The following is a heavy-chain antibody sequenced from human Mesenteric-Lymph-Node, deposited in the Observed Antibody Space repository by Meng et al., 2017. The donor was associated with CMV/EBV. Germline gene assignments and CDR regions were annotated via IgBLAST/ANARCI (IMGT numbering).Heavy chain of an antibody. J-gene: IGHJ6*02. D-gene: IGHD6-6*01. CDR1: GFTFSSYG. V-gene: IGHV1-69*05. CDR2: IIPIFGTA. CDR3: ARRRGYSSSSYGMDV. Sequence: KISCAASGFTFSSYGMHWVRQAPGKGLEWMGGIIPIFGTANYAQKFQGRVTITTDESTSTAYMELSSLRSEDTAVYYCARRRGYSSSSYGMDVWGQGTTVTVSS.